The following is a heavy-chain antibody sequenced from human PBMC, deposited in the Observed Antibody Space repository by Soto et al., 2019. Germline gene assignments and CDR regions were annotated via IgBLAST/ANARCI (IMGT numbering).Heavy chain of an antibody. D-gene: IGHD2-2*01. Sequence: SLTCTVSGGSISTYYWSWIRQPAGKGLEWIGRIYASGSTNYNPSLKSRVTMSVATSKNQFSLKLSSVTAADTAVYYCARGGMVIIPTATAFDYWGQGTLVTVSS. CDR3: ARGGMVIIPTATAFDY. V-gene: IGHV4-4*07. CDR1: GGSISTYY. J-gene: IGHJ4*02. CDR2: IYASGST.